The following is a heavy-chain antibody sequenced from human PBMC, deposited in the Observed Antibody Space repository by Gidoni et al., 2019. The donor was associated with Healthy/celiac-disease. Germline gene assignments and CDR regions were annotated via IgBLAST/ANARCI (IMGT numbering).Heavy chain of an antibody. Sequence: AASGFSFSSYGMHGVRQATGKGLEWVEVISYDGSNKYYADSVKGRFTISRDNSKNTLYLQMNSLRAEDTAVYYCAKNIAPHYYDSSGMDGWGQGTTVTVSS. CDR1: GFSFSSYG. V-gene: IGHV3-30*18. CDR2: ISYDGSNK. D-gene: IGHD3-22*01. CDR3: AKNIAPHYYDSSGMDG. J-gene: IGHJ6*02.